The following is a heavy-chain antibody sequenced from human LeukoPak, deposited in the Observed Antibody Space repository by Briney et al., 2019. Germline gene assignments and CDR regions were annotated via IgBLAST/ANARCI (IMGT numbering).Heavy chain of an antibody. CDR1: GGSIRSYY. V-gene: IGHV4-59*01. CDR2: FYYSGST. D-gene: IGHD4-17*01. J-gene: IGHJ4*02. CDR3: ARGPTRYYFDC. Sequence: SETLSLTCTVSGGSIRSYYWSWIRQPPRTGLEWIGYFYYSGSTNYNPSLKSRVTISVDTSKNQFSLGLSSVTAADTAVYYCARGPTRYYFDCWGQGTLVTVSS.